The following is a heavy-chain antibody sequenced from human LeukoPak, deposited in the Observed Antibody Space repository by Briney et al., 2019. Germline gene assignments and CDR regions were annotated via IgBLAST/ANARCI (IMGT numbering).Heavy chain of an antibody. Sequence: SVKVSWRVSGGTFSSFTITWVRQAPGQGLEWIGGIIPIFGSTNYAQKFQGRVTNTADDSTSTAYMELRSLTSDDTAVYYCARGYDVGDFVPYTYWGQGTLVIVSS. CDR2: IIPIFGST. D-gene: IGHD4-17*01. CDR3: ARGYDVGDFVPYTY. V-gene: IGHV1-69*01. CDR1: GGTFSSFT. J-gene: IGHJ4*02.